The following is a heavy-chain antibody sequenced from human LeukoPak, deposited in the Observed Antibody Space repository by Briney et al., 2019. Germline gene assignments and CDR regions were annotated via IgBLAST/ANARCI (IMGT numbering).Heavy chain of an antibody. D-gene: IGHD6-19*01. CDR1: GFTFSSYG. CDR2: ISYDGSNK. CDR3: AKDPSDSSGWDNFDY. J-gene: IGHJ4*02. Sequence: PGRSLRLSCAASGFTFSSYGMHWVRQAPGKGLEWVAVISYDGSNKYYADSVKGRFTISRDNSKNTLYLQMNSLRAEDTAVYYCAKDPSDSSGWDNFDYWGQGTLVTVSS. V-gene: IGHV3-30*18.